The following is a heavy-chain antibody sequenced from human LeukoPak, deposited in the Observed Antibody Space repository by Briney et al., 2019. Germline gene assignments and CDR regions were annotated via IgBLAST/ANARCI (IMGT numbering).Heavy chain of an antibody. CDR1: GGSFSGYY. Sequence: PSETLSLTCAVYGGSFSGYYWSWIRQPPGKGLEWIGEINHSGSTNYNPSLKSRVTISVDTSKNQFSLKLSSVTAADTAVYYCARGVPIRQLANFDYWGQGTLVTVSS. V-gene: IGHV4-34*01. CDR3: ARGVPIRQLANFDY. D-gene: IGHD6-6*01. CDR2: INHSGST. J-gene: IGHJ4*02.